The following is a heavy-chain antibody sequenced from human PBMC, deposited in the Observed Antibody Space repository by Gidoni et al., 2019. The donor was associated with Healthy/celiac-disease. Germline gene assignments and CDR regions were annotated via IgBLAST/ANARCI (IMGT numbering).Heavy chain of an antibody. Sequence: QVQLVQSGAEVKKPGASVKVSCKASGYTFTSYGISWVRQAPGQGLEWMGWISAYNGNTNYAQKLQGRGTMTTDTSTSTAYMELRSLRSDDTAVYYCARDPIYFWSGPTDSGGLDYWGQGTLVTVSS. D-gene: IGHD3-3*01. CDR3: ARDPIYFWSGPTDSGGLDY. CDR1: GYTFTSYG. CDR2: ISAYNGNT. J-gene: IGHJ4*02. V-gene: IGHV1-18*01.